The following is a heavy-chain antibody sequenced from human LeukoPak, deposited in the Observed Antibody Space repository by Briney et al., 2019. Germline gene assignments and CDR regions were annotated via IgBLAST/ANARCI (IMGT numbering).Heavy chain of an antibody. D-gene: IGHD3-10*01. Sequence: PGGSLRLSCAASGFNFDDYAMHWVRQAPGKGLEWVAFIRYNGNNQYYADSVKGRFTISRDNSKNTLYLQMNSLKGDDTAVYYCAKDSAFYYIDVWGKGTTVIISS. V-gene: IGHV3-30*02. CDR3: AKDSAFYYIDV. CDR2: IRYNGNNQ. CDR1: GFNFDDYA. J-gene: IGHJ6*03.